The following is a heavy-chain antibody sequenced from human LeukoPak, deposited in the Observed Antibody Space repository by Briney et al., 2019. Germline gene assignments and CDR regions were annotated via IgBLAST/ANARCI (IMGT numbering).Heavy chain of an antibody. CDR1: GFTFSNYY. J-gene: IGHJ4*02. V-gene: IGHV3-21*01. D-gene: IGHD6-19*01. CDR2: ISSGSSYI. Sequence: KSGGSLRLSCAASGFTFSNYYMNWVRQAPGKGLEWVSSISSGSSYIYYADSLKGRFTISRDNAKNSLYLQMNSLRAEDTAVYYCATGVRGYNSALDYWGQGTLATVSP. CDR3: ATGVRGYNSALDY.